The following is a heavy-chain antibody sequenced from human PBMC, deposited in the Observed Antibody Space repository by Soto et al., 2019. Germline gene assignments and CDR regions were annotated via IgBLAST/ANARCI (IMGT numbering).Heavy chain of an antibody. CDR1: GGTFSSYA. V-gene: IGHV1-69*13. CDR2: IIPIFGTA. Sequence: GASVKVSCKASGGTFSSYAISWVRQAPGQGLEWMGGIIPIFGTANYAQKFQGRVTITADESTSTAYMELSSLRSEDTAVYYCARAATPALKIVLMVYALNNWFDPWGQGTLITVSS. CDR3: ARAATPALKIVLMVYALNNWFDP. D-gene: IGHD2-8*01. J-gene: IGHJ5*02.